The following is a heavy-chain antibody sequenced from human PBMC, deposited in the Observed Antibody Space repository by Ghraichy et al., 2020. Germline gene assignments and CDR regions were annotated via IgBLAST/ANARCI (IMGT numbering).Heavy chain of an antibody. CDR3: ARGAYGSGSYYFDY. CDR2: IIHSGST. J-gene: IGHJ4*02. D-gene: IGHD3-10*01. Sequence: SDTLSLTCAVYGGSFSGYYWSWIRQPPGKGLEWIGEIIHSGSTNYNPSLKSRVTISVDTSKNQFSLKLSSVTAADTAVYYCARGAYGSGSYYFDYWGQGTLVTVSS. V-gene: IGHV4-34*01. CDR1: GGSFSGYY.